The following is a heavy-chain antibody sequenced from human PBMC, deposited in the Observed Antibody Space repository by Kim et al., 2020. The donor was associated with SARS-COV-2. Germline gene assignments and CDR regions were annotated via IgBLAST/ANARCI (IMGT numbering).Heavy chain of an antibody. CDR3: ARAMVRGVLLNPFDY. J-gene: IGHJ4*02. V-gene: IGHV3-7*01. D-gene: IGHD3-10*01. Sequence: DSVKGRFTISRDNAKNSLYLQMNSLRAEDTAVYYCARAMVRGVLLNPFDYWGQGTLVTVSS.